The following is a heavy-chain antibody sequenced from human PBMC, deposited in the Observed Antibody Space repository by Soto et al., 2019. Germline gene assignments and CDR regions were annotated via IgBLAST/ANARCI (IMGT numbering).Heavy chain of an antibody. J-gene: IGHJ5*02. CDR3: AGTYYDFWSGSPGWFDP. D-gene: IGHD3-3*01. V-gene: IGHV3-23*01. CDR2: ISGSGGST. CDR1: GFTFSSYA. Sequence: LRLSCAASGFTFSSYAMSWVRQAPGKGLEWVSAISGSGGSTYYADSVKGRFTISRDNSKNTLYLQMNSLRAEDTAVYYCAGTYYDFWSGSPGWFDPWGQGTLVTVSS.